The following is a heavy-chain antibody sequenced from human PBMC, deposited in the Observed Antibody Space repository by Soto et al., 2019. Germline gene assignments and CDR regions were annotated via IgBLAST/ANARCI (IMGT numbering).Heavy chain of an antibody. Sequence: ASVKVSCKTSAYIFTYYAIHWVRQAPGQSLEWIGRINAGNGDTNFPQKFQDRVIITRDTSATTAYMELSSLSSEDTAVYYCARSPAGYSRFDFWGQGTLVTVSS. V-gene: IGHV1-3*01. J-gene: IGHJ4*02. CDR1: AYIFTYYA. CDR2: INAGNGDT. CDR3: ARSPAGYSRFDF. D-gene: IGHD2-21*01.